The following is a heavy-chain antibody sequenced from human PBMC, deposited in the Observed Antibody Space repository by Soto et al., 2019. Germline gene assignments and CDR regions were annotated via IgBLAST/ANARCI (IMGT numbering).Heavy chain of an antibody. D-gene: IGHD6-13*01. CDR1: GFTFSSCV. CDR2: ISDSGTGK. J-gene: IGHJ4*02. V-gene: IGHV3-23*01. CDR3: AKGLINGRWYAED. Sequence: EVHLLESGGGLVHPGGSLRLSCGASGFTFSSCVMTWVRQAPGKGLEWVSRISDSGTGKHYADSVKGRFTISRDNSKNTMYLQMNNLRAEDTGVYYCAKGLINGRWYAEDWGQGTLVTVSS.